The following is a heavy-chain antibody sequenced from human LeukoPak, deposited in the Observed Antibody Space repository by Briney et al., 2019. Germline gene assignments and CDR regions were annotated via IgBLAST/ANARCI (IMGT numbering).Heavy chain of an antibody. CDR2: ISAYNGNT. V-gene: IGHV1-18*04. J-gene: IGHJ6*03. CDR1: GYTFTGYY. CDR3: ARAATGYYYYMDV. Sequence: ASVKVSCKASGYTFTGYYMHWVRQAPGQGLEWMGWISAYNGNTNYAQKLQGRVTMTTDTSTSTAYMELRSLRSDDTAVYYCARAATGYYYYMDVWGKGTTVTVSS. D-gene: IGHD1-26*01.